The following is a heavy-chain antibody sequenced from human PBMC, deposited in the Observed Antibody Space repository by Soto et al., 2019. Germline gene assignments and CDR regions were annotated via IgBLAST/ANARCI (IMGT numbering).Heavy chain of an antibody. J-gene: IGHJ4*02. CDR3: VPAAGTW. CDR2: ISWNSGSI. Sequence: EVQLVESGGGLVQPGRSLRLSCAASGFTFDDYAMHWVRQAPGKGLEWVSGISWNSGSIGYADSVKGRFTISRDNAKNSLYLQMNSLRADDTAFYYCVPAAGTWWGQGTLVTVSS. V-gene: IGHV3-9*01. CDR1: GFTFDDYA. D-gene: IGHD6-13*01.